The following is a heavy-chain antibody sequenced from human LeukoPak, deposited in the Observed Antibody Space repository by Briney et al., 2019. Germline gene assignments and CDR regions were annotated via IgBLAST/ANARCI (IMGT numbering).Heavy chain of an antibody. D-gene: IGHD2-15*01. V-gene: IGHV3-7*01. CDR1: GCTFRNYW. J-gene: IGHJ4*02. Sequence: GSLRLSCAASGCTFRNYWMSWVRQAPGRGLEWVANIKQDGSVKYYVDSVKGRFTISRDNAKNSVYLQMNSLRAEHTALYYCARIGYRSSSFDYWGQGTLVSVSS. CDR3: ARIGYRSSSFDY. CDR2: IKQDGSVK.